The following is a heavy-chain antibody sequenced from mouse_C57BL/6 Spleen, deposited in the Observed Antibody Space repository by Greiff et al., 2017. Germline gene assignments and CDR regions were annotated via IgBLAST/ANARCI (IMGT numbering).Heavy chain of an antibody. J-gene: IGHJ4*01. CDR3: TRAPKLYGSSYYYAMDY. Sequence: EVKVVESGEGLVKPGGSLKLSCAASGFTFSSYAMSWVRQTPEKRLEWVAYISSGGDYIYYADTVKGRFTISRDNARNTLYLQMSSLKSEDTAMYYCTRAPKLYGSSYYYAMDYWGQGTSVTVSS. D-gene: IGHD1-1*01. V-gene: IGHV5-9-1*02. CDR1: GFTFSSYA. CDR2: ISSGGDYI.